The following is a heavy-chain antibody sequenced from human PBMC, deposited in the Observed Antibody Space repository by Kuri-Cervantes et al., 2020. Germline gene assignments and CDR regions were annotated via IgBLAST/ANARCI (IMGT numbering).Heavy chain of an antibody. CDR1: GFTFSSYS. V-gene: IGHV3-30*18. Sequence: GESLKISCAASGFTFSSYSMNWVRQAPGKGLEWVAVISYDGSNKYYADSVKGRFTISRDNSKNTLYLQMNSLRAEDTAVYYCAKDWLGYCSGGSCYSYYYGMDVWGQGTTVTVSS. CDR3: AKDWLGYCSGGSCYSYYYGMDV. CDR2: ISYDGSNK. D-gene: IGHD2-15*01. J-gene: IGHJ6*02.